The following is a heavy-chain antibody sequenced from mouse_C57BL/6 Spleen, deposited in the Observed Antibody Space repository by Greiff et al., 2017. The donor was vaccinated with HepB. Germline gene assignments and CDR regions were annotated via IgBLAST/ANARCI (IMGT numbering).Heavy chain of an antibody. D-gene: IGHD2-12*01. CDR3: ASSSYAMDY. V-gene: IGHV1-82*01. CDR2: IYPGDGDT. CDR1: GYAFSSSW. J-gene: IGHJ4*01. Sequence: LEESGPELVKPGASVKISCKASGYAFSSSWMNWVKQRPGKGLEWIGRIYPGDGDTNYNGKFKGKATLTADKSSSTAYMQLSSLTSEDSAVYFCASSSYAMDYWGQGTSVTVSS.